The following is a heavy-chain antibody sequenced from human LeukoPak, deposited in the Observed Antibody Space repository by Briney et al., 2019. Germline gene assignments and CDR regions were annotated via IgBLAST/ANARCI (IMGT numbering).Heavy chain of an antibody. Sequence: SETLSLTCAVYGGTLSGYNWSWIRQPPGMGLEWIGEIKESEKTNYNPSLKSRVTISIDTSKNQFSLKLSSVTAADTAVYYCAREGLRNVHNPLGYWGQGTLVTVSS. CDR2: IKESEKT. J-gene: IGHJ4*02. CDR1: GGTLSGYN. CDR3: AREGLRNVHNPLGY. V-gene: IGHV4-34*01. D-gene: IGHD5-24*01.